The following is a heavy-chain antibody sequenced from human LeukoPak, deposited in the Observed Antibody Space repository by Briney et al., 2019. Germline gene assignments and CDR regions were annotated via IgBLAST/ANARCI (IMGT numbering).Heavy chain of an antibody. Sequence: GESLKISCKGSGYSFTSYWIGWVRQMPGEGLEWMGIIYPGDSDTRYSPSFQGQVTISTDKSISTAYPQWSSLKASDTAMYYCARLGVECSGGSCYSGPPGYWGQGTLVTVSS. CDR1: GYSFTSYW. CDR3: ARLGVECSGGSCYSGPPGY. J-gene: IGHJ4*02. CDR2: IYPGDSDT. D-gene: IGHD2-15*01. V-gene: IGHV5-51*01.